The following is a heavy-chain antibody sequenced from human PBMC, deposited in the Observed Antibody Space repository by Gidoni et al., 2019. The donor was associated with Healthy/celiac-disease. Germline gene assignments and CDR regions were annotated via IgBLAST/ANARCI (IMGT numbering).Heavy chain of an antibody. CDR2: ISGSGGST. CDR1: GFTFSSYA. J-gene: IGHJ4*02. Sequence: EVQLLESGGGLVQPGGSLRLSCAASGFTFSSYAMSWVRQAPGKGLEWVSAISGSGGSTYYADSVKGRFTISRDNSKNTLYLQMNSLRAEDTAVYYCAAQPPYDYVWGSYRSHYFDYWGQGTLVTVSS. D-gene: IGHD3-16*02. CDR3: AAQPPYDYVWGSYRSHYFDY. V-gene: IGHV3-23*01.